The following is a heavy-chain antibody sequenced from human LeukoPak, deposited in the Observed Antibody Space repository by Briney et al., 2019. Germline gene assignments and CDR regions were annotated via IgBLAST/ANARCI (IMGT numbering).Heavy chain of an antibody. CDR3: ARAMGPHYGMDV. D-gene: IGHD3-16*01. CDR1: GYTFTSYG. J-gene: IGHJ6*02. CDR2: ISAYNGNT. Sequence: ASVKVSCKASGYTFTSYGISWVRQAPRQGLEWMGWISAYNGNTNYAQKLQGRVTMTTDTSTSTAYMELRSLRSDGTAVYYCARAMGPHYGMDVWGQGTTVTVSS. V-gene: IGHV1-18*01.